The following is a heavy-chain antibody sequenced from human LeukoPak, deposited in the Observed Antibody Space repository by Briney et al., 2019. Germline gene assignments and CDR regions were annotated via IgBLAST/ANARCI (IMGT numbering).Heavy chain of an antibody. CDR3: TRELEVGYYYDSSGYYFPDY. Sequence: GGSLRLSCTASGFTFGDYAMSWFRQAPGKGLEWVGFIRSKAYGGTTEYAASVKGRFTISRDDSKSIAYLQMNSLKTEDTAVYYCTRELEVGYYYDSSGYYFPDYWGQGTLVTVSS. J-gene: IGHJ4*02. V-gene: IGHV3-49*03. CDR1: GFTFGDYA. D-gene: IGHD3-22*01. CDR2: IRSKAYGGTT.